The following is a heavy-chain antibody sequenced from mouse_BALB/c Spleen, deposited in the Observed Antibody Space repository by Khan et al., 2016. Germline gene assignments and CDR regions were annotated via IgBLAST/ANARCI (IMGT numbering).Heavy chain of an antibody. V-gene: IGHV3-1*02. CDR1: GYSITSHYS. CDR2: IYYSGST. Sequence: EVQLQESGPDLVKPSQSLSLTCTVTGYSITSHYSWHWIRHFPGNKLEWMGYIYYSGSTNYNPSLKSRISLTRDTSKNQFFLQLNSVTTEDTATXYCARSSSGYWYYFDYWGQGTTLTVSS. D-gene: IGHD3-1*01. CDR3: ARSSSGYWYYFDY. J-gene: IGHJ2*01.